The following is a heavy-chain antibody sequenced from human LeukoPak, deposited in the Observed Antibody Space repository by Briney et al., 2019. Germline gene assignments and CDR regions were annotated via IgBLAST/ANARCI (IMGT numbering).Heavy chain of an antibody. J-gene: IGHJ3*02. CDR3: ARERRGPDFWSGQDAFDI. V-gene: IGHV1-69*13. D-gene: IGHD3-3*01. CDR1: GGTFSSYA. CDR2: IIPIFGTA. Sequence: ASVKVSCKASGGTFSSYAISWVRQAPGQGLEWMGGIIPIFGTANYAQKFQGRVTITADESTSTAYMELSSLRSEDTAVYYCARERRGPDFWSGQDAFDIWGQGTMVTVSS.